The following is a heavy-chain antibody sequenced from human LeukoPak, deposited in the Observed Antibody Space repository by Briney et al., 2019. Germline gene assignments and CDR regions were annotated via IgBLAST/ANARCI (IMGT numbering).Heavy chain of an antibody. D-gene: IGHD5-24*01. CDR1: GGSISSYY. Sequence: PSETLSLTCTVSGGSISSYYWSWIRQPPGKGLEWIGYISYSGSTNYNPSLKSRVTISVDTSKNQFSLKLTSVTAADTAVYYCARSRDGYNQGSPVDLWGLGTLVTVSS. CDR3: ARSRDGYNQGSPVDL. J-gene: IGHJ4*02. CDR2: ISYSGST. V-gene: IGHV4-59*01.